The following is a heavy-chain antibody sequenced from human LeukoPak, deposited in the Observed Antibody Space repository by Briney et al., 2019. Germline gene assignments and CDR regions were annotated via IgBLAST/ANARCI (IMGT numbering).Heavy chain of an antibody. CDR3: AKDWPPHNRVYDCLDA. CDR2: IGSGAGL. J-gene: IGHJ5*02. D-gene: IGHD3-16*01. CDR1: GFAFGVHA. Sequence: GGSLRLSCVGSGFAFGVHAMSWVRQAPGKGPELVATIGSGAGLIYAEPVKGRFTISRDDARNTVWLQMNSLRAEDTALYYCAKDWPPHNRVYDCLDAWGQGTQVTVSS. V-gene: IGHV3-23*01.